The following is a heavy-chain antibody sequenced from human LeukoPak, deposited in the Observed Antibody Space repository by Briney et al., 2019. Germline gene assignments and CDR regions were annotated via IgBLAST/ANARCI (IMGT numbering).Heavy chain of an antibody. V-gene: IGHV4-59*12. J-gene: IGHJ4*02. CDR1: GGSISSYY. CDR2: IYHSGST. D-gene: IGHD6-19*01. CDR3: ARDSLSRGRQWLNFDY. Sequence: SETLSLTCTVSGGSISSYYWSWIRQPPGKGLEWIGYIYHSGSTYYNPSLKSRVTISVDRSKNQFSLKLSSVTAADTAVYYCARDSLSRGRQWLNFDYWGQGTLVTVSS.